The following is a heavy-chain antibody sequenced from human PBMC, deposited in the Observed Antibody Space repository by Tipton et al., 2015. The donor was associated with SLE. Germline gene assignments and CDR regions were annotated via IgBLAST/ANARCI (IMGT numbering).Heavy chain of an antibody. J-gene: IGHJ4*02. CDR3: AKEGPTGYYFDY. CDR1: GLTVSGYA. V-gene: IGHV3-30*18. D-gene: IGHD1-14*01. CDR2: ISDDGRSK. Sequence: SLRLSCAASGLTVSGYAMHWVRQAPGKGLEWVAVISDDGRSKDYADSVKGRFTISRDNSKNTLFLQMNSLRAEDTAVYYCAKEGPTGYYFDYWGQGTLVTVSS.